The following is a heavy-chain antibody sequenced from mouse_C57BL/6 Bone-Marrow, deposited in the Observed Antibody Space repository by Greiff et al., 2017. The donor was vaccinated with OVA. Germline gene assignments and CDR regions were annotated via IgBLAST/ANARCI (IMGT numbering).Heavy chain of an antibody. Sequence: QVQLQHPGAELVKPGASVKLSCKASGYTFTSYWMQWVKQRPGQGLEWIGEIDPSDSYTNYNQKFKGKATLTVDTSSSTAYMQLSNLTSEDSAVYYCARSNYYDSSPWFAYWGQGTLVTVSA. CDR3: ARSNYYDSSPWFAY. CDR2: IDPSDSYT. J-gene: IGHJ3*01. V-gene: IGHV1-50*01. D-gene: IGHD1-1*01. CDR1: GYTFTSYW.